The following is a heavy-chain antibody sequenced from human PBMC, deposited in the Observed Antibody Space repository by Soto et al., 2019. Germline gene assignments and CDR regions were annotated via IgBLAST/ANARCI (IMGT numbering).Heavy chain of an antibody. V-gene: IGHV1-69*13. CDR1: GGTFSSYA. D-gene: IGHD3-16*02. Sequence: SVEDYCTASGGTFSSYAISWVRQAPGQWLEWMGGIIPIFGTANYAQKFQGRVTITADESTSTAYMELSSLRSEDTVVYYCASLGLRARGWFDPWGQGTLVTVDS. CDR2: IIPIFGTA. J-gene: IGHJ5*02. CDR3: ASLGLRARGWFDP.